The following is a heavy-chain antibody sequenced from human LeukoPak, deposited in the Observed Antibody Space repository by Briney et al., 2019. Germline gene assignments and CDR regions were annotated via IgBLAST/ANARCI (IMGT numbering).Heavy chain of an antibody. CDR2: ISGSGVRA. V-gene: IGHV3-23*01. CDR3: AKEVVLGETNYYYYGMDV. CDR1: GFTFTNAW. J-gene: IGHJ6*02. D-gene: IGHD1-26*01. Sequence: GESLRLSCAASGFTFTNAWMSWVRQAPGKGLEWVSAISGSGVRAHYTESVRGRFTISRDNSQNMLHLQMNSLRAEDTAVYYCAKEVVLGETNYYYYGMDVWGQGTTVTDSS.